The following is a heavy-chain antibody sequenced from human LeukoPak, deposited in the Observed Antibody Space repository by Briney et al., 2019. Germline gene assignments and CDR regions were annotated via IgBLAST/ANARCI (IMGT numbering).Heavy chain of an antibody. V-gene: IGHV3-7*01. CDR3: ARDGKPSSSGWLLYYYGMDV. D-gene: IGHD6-19*01. J-gene: IGHJ6*02. CDR1: GFLFSRHW. Sequence: PGGSLRLSCATSGFLFSRHWMSWVRQAPGKGLEWVANINQDGSEKYFVDSVKGRFTISRDNAKNSLYLQMNSLRVEDTAVYYCARDGKPSSSGWLLYYYGMDVWGQGTAVTVSS. CDR2: INQDGSEK.